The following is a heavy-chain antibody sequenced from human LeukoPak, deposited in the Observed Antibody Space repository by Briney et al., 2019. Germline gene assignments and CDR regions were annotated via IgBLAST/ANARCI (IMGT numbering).Heavy chain of an antibody. J-gene: IGHJ4*02. CDR3: AREGCSGCSCFGSVGIDH. CDR1: GGSISSGGYS. D-gene: IGHD2-15*01. CDR2: IYFTGIT. Sequence: PSETLSLTCTVSGGSISSGGYSWSWIRQFPGKGLEWIGYIYFTGITYYNPSLKSRATFSVDTSENEFSLSLRSVTAADTAVYYCAREGCSGCSCFGSVGIDHWGQGTLVTVCS. V-gene: IGHV4-31*03.